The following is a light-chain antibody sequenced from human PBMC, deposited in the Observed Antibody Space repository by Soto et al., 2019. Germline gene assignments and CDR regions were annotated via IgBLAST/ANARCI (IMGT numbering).Light chain of an antibody. CDR2: DVD. J-gene: IGLJ1*01. V-gene: IGLV2-11*01. Sequence: QSVLTQPRSVSGSPGQSVTISCTGTSSDVGGYNYVSWYQHHTGKAPKLMIYDVDKRPSGVPGRFSGSKSGNTASLTISGLQAEDESDYYCCSNAGSYPFVFGTGTMVTGL. CDR1: SSDVGGYNY. CDR3: CSNAGSYPFV.